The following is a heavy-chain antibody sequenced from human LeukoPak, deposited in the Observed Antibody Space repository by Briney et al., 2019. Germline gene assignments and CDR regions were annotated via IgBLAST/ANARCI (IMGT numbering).Heavy chain of an antibody. CDR3: ARDVGGYNYGYSLDY. CDR1: GGSISSYY. D-gene: IGHD5-18*01. CDR2: IYTSGST. V-gene: IGHV4-4*07. J-gene: IGHJ4*02. Sequence: SETLSLTCTVSGGSISSYYWNWVRQPAGKGLEWIGRIYTSGSTSYNSSLKSRVTMSVDTSKNQFSLKLSSVTAADTAVYCCARDVGGYNYGYSLDYWGQGTLVSVSS.